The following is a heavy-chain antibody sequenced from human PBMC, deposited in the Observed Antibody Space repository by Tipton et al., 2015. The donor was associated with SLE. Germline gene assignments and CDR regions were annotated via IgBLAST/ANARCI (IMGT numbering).Heavy chain of an antibody. V-gene: IGHV4-34*01. CDR1: GFTFSSYW. Sequence: LRLSCAASGFTFSSYWMSWVRQAPGKGLEWIGEINHSGSTNYNPSLKSRVTISVDTSKNQFSLKLSSVTAADTAVYYCARDVDTATGADYWGQGTLVTVSS. D-gene: IGHD5-18*01. CDR2: INHSGST. CDR3: ARDVDTATGADY. J-gene: IGHJ4*02.